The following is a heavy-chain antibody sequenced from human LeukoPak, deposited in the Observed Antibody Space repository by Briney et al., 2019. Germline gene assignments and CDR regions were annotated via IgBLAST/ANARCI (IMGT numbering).Heavy chain of an antibody. CDR3: ARDREILDAFDI. D-gene: IGHD3-3*01. CDR2: ISSSGSTI. J-gene: IGHJ3*02. V-gene: IGHV3-11*01. CDR1: GFTFSDYY. Sequence: GGSLRLSCAASGFTFSDYYMSWIRQAPGKGLEWVSYISSSGSTIYYADSVKGRFTTSRDNAKNSLYLQMNSLRAEDTAVYYCARDREILDAFDIWGQGTMVTVSS.